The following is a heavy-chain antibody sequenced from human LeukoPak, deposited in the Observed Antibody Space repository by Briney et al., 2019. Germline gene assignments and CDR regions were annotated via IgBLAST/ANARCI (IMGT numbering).Heavy chain of an antibody. CDR1: GFTFSSYS. D-gene: IGHD4-17*01. J-gene: IGHJ4*02. V-gene: IGHV3-21*04. Sequence: GGSLRLSCAASGFTFSSYSMNWVRQAPGKGLEWVSSISSSSSYIYYADSVKGRFTISRDNAKNTLYLQINSLGAEDTAMYYCARDGDYADYAFDYWGQGTLVTVSS. CDR3: ARDGDYADYAFDY. CDR2: ISSSSSYI.